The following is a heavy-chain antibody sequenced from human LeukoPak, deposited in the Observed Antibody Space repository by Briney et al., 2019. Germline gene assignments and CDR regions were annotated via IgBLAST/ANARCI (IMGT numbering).Heavy chain of an antibody. J-gene: IGHJ6*03. CDR1: GFTFSSYS. CDR3: ARDRQPDYYYYYMDV. CDR2: ISSSSSTI. Sequence: GGSLRLSCAASGFTFSSYSMNWVRQAPGKGLEWVSNISSSSSTIYYADSVQGRFTISRDNAKNPLYLQMNSLRAEDTAVYYCARDRQPDYYYYYMDVWGKGTTVTVSS. V-gene: IGHV3-48*04. D-gene: IGHD6-13*01.